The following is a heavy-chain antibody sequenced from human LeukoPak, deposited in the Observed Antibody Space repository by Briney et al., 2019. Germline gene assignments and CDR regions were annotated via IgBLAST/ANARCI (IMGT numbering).Heavy chain of an antibody. CDR2: IKQDGSEK. CDR3: ARDLGIAAAGESDY. CDR1: GFTFSSYW. J-gene: IGHJ4*02. D-gene: IGHD6-13*01. V-gene: IGHV3-7*01. Sequence: GGSLRLSCAASGFTFSSYWMSWVRQAPGKGLEWVANIKQDGSEKYYVDSVKGRFTISRDNAKNSLYLQMNSLRAEDTAVYYCARDLGIAAAGESDYWGQGTLVTVSS.